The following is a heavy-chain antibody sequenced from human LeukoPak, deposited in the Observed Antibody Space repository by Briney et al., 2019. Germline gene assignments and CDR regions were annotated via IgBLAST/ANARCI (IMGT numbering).Heavy chain of an antibody. CDR3: ARALYSSRWYPPNYFDS. D-gene: IGHD6-13*01. Sequence: GGSLRLSCAASGFTFSEYGVHWVRQAPGKGLEWVAFIQFDGTDIFYADSVKGRFTISRDNSKNTQYLQMNSLRSEDTAVYYCARALYSSRWYPPNYFDSWGQGTLVTVSS. CDR2: IQFDGTDI. CDR1: GFTFSEYG. V-gene: IGHV3-30*02. J-gene: IGHJ4*02.